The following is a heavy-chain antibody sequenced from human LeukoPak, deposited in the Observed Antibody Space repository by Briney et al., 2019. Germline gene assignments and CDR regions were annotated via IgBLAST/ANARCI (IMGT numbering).Heavy chain of an antibody. CDR3: ARDNPGGYADY. CDR1: GGSIRSYY. V-gene: IGHV4-59*01. J-gene: IGHJ4*02. Sequence: SETLSLTCTVSGGSIRSYYWTWIRQPPGMGLEWIGYIYYSGSTDYNPSLKSRVTISVDTSKNQFSLKLSSVTAADTAVYYCARDNPGGYADYWGQGTLVTVSS. D-gene: IGHD5-12*01. CDR2: IYYSGST.